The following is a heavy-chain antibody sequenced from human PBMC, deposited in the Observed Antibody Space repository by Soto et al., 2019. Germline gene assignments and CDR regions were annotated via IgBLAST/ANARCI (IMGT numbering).Heavy chain of an antibody. J-gene: IGHJ3*02. CDR2: IYYSGST. D-gene: IGHD3-3*01. CDR1: GGSISSGGYY. Sequence: QVQLQESGPGLVKPSQTLSLTCAVSGGSISSGGYYWSWIRQHPGKGLEWIGYIYYSGSTYYNPSLKSRVTISVDTSKNQFSLKLSSVTAADTAVYYCARGSIYLESRDDAFDIWGQGTMVTVSS. CDR3: ARGSIYLESRDDAFDI. V-gene: IGHV4-31*11.